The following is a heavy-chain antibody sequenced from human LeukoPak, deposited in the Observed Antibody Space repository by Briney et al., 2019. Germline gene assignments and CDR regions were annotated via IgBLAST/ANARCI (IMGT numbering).Heavy chain of an antibody. V-gene: IGHV3-48*01. J-gene: IGHJ4*02. CDR3: ARVLSYGSGIGNPPDY. CDR1: GFTFSSYS. D-gene: IGHD3-10*01. Sequence: PAGGSLRLSCAASGFTFSSYSMNWVRQAPGKGLEWVSYISSSSSTIYYADSVKGRFTISRDNAKNSLYLQMNSLRAEDTAVYYCARVLSYGSGIGNPPDYWGQGTLVTVSS. CDR2: ISSSSSTI.